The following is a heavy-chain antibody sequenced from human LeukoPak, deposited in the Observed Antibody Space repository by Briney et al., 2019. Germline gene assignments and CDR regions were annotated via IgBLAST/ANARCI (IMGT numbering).Heavy chain of an antibody. CDR3: ARVYRQLERRGGWFDP. V-gene: IGHV4-59*12. J-gene: IGHJ5*02. CDR2: IYYSGST. D-gene: IGHD1-1*01. Sequence: PSETLSLTCTVSGGSISSYYWSWIRQPPGKGLEWIGSIYYSGSTYYNPSLKSRVTISVDTSKNQFSLKLSSVTAADTAVYYCARVYRQLERRGGWFDPWGQGTLVTVSS. CDR1: GGSISSYY.